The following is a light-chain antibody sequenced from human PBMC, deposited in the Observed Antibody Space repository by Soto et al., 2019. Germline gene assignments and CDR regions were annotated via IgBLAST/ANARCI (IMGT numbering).Light chain of an antibody. V-gene: IGLV2-11*01. CDR2: DVS. Sequence: QSALTQPRSVSGSPGQSVSISSTGTSSDLGGYNYVSWYQQHPGKAPKLMIYDVSKRPSGVPDRFSGSKSGNTASLTISGLQAEDEADYYCCSDAGSYTVFGGGTKLTVL. J-gene: IGLJ2*01. CDR1: SSDLGGYNY. CDR3: CSDAGSYTV.